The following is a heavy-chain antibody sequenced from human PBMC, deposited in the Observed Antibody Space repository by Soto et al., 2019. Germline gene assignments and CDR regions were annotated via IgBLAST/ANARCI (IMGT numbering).Heavy chain of an antibody. Sequence: QVHLVESGGGVVQPGTSKRVSCVVSGFTFRSYVIHCVRPAPGKGLDLVARTSYDGSDKYYGDSVRDRFTISTDNSRNTVDLQIDRLRLEDTAFSCCARWATKVALDVWCQVILVSVSS. V-gene: IGHV3-30*19. CDR1: GFTFRSYV. CDR3: ARWATKVALDV. J-gene: IGHJ1*01. D-gene: IGHD2-15*01. CDR2: TSYDGSDK.